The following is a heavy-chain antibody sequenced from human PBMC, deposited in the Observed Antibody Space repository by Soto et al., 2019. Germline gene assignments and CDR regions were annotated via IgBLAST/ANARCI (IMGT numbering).Heavy chain of an antibody. CDR3: AHSPCSGGTCYLFDY. CDR1: GFSLSTSGVG. Sequence: QITLKESGPTLVKPTQTLTLTCTISGFSLSTSGVGVGWIRQPPGKALEWLALIYWDDVQRYSPSLKTRLTIXTDISXXQVVLTMTNMDLVDTATYYCAHSPCSGGTCYLFDYWGQGMLVTVSS. D-gene: IGHD2-15*01. CDR2: IYWDDVQ. J-gene: IGHJ4*02. V-gene: IGHV2-5*02.